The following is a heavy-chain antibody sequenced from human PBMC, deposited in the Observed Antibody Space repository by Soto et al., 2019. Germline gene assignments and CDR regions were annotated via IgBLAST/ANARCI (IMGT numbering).Heavy chain of an antibody. CDR1: GGSISAYY. CDR2: IYSDGTT. Sequence: PSETLSLTCIVSGGSISAYYWSWIRQPAGKELEWIGRIYSDGTTNYNPSLKGRGTMSVDTSKKQISLKLTSVTAADTAMYYCARDRGYRSGSFGSWGQGVLVTVS. D-gene: IGHD5-18*01. J-gene: IGHJ5*02. V-gene: IGHV4-4*07. CDR3: ARDRGYRSGSFGS.